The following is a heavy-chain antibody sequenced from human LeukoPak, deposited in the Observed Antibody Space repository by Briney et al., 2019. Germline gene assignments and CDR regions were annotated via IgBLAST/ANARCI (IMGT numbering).Heavy chain of an antibody. V-gene: IGHV4-59*01. D-gene: IGHD1-1*01. CDR2: IYYSGST. Sequence: PSETLSLTCTVSGGSISSYYWSWIRQPPGKGLEWIGYIYYSGSTNYNPSLKSRVTISVDTSKNQFSLKLSSVTAADTAVYYCARTNRNWNDAPLDAFDIWGQGTMVTVSS. CDR3: ARTNRNWNDAPLDAFDI. CDR1: GGSISSYY. J-gene: IGHJ3*02.